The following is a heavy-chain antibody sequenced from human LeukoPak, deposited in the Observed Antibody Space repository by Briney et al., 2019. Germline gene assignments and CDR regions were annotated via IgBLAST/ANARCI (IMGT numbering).Heavy chain of an antibody. Sequence: ASVKVPCKASGYTFTSYYMHWVRQAPGQGLEWMGIINPSGGSTSYAQKFQGRVTMTRDMSTSTVYMELSSLRSEDTAVYYCARSSIVVVPAANRPNFDYWGQGTLVTVSS. V-gene: IGHV1-46*01. CDR3: ARSSIVVVPAANRPNFDY. J-gene: IGHJ4*02. D-gene: IGHD2-2*01. CDR2: INPSGGST. CDR1: GYTFTSYY.